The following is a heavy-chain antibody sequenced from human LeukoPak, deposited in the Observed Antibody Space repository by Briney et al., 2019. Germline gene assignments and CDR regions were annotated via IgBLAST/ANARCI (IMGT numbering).Heavy chain of an antibody. J-gene: IGHJ5*02. Sequence: KPGESLKISCKGSGYRFTSDWIGWVRQMPGKGLEWMGIIYPGDSDTRYSPSFQGQVTISADKSISTAYLQWSSLKASDTAMYYCASTFWSGYYLGGLWFDPWGQGTLVTVSS. CDR1: GYRFTSDW. CDR2: IYPGDSDT. D-gene: IGHD3-3*01. CDR3: ASTFWSGYYLGGLWFDP. V-gene: IGHV5-51*01.